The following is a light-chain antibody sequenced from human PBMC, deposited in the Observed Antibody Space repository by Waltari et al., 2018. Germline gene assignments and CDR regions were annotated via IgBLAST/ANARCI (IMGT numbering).Light chain of an antibody. V-gene: IGLV3-21*02. CDR1: NIGHRG. Sequence: SYVLTQPPSVSVAPGQTARITRGGSNIGHRGLLWYQQKPGQAPLLVIYDESDRPSGIPDRVSGPKSGTTATLTISGVEAGDEAEYYCQVWDGTTDHPYVVFGGGTKLTVL. CDR3: QVWDGTTDHPYVV. J-gene: IGLJ2*01. CDR2: DES.